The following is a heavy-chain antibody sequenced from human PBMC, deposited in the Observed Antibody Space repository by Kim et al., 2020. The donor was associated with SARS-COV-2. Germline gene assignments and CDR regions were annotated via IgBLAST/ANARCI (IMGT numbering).Heavy chain of an antibody. CDR3: ARGRWELPY. V-gene: IGHV4-59*01. D-gene: IGHD1-26*01. J-gene: IGHJ4*02. CDR1: GDSISNYY. CDR2: IYYSGST. Sequence: SETLSLTCTVSGDSISNYYWSWIRQPPGKGLEWIGYIYYSGSTNYNPSLKSRVTISVDTSNNQVSLTLSSVTAADTAVYYCARGRWELPYWGQGTLVTVSS.